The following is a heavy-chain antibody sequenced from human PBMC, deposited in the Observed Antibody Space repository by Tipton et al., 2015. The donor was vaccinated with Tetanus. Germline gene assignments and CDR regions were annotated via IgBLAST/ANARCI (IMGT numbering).Heavy chain of an antibody. J-gene: IGHJ3*02. Sequence: TLSLTCTVSGASSTSGDYYWAWIRQPPGKGPEWIGSIYYTGSTYYNPSLKSRVTISEDTSKNQFSLKLSSVIAADTAMDYCARWTASRKVALDIWGQGTMVTVSP. D-gene: IGHD3/OR15-3a*01. V-gene: IGHV4-39*01. CDR2: IYYTGST. CDR1: GASSTSGDYY. CDR3: ARWTASRKVALDI.